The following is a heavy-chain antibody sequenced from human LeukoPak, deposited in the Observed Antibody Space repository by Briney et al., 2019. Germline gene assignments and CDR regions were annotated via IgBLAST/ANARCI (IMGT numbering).Heavy chain of an antibody. D-gene: IGHD3-10*01. V-gene: IGHV4-59*08. CDR3: ARGRIYYYMDV. CDR1: GGYISSYY. CDR2: IYYSGST. J-gene: IGHJ6*03. Sequence: SSETLSLTCTVSGGYISSYYWSWIRQPPGKGLEWIGYIYYSGSTNYNPSLKSRVTISVDTSKNQFSLKLSSVTAADTAVYYCARGRIYYYMDVWGKGTTVTISS.